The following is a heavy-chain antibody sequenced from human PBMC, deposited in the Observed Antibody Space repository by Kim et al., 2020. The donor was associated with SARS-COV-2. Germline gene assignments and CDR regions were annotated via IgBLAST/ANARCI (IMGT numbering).Heavy chain of an antibody. CDR2: ISYDGSNK. J-gene: IGHJ6*02. CDR3: ARPMVRGVIIVRYYYGMDV. CDR1: GFTFSSYG. D-gene: IGHD3-10*01. V-gene: IGHV3-33*05. Sequence: GGSLRLSCAASGFTFSSYGMHWVRQAPGKGLEWVAVISYDGSNKYYADSVKGRFTISRDNSKNTLYLQMNSLRAEDTAVYYCARPMVRGVIIVRYYYGMDVWGQGTTVTVSS.